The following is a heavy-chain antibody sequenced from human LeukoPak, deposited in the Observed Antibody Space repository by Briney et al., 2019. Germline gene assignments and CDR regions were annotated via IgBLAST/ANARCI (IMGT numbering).Heavy chain of an antibody. CDR2: ISGSGGST. V-gene: IGHV3-23*01. CDR3: AKGWWITPFDY. CDR1: GFTFSNYA. Sequence: GGSLRLSCAASGFTFSNYAMNWVRQAPGKGLEWVSAISGSGGSTYYADSVKGRFTISRDNSKNTLYLQMNSLRAEDTAVYYCAKGWWITPFDYWGQGTLVTVSS. J-gene: IGHJ4*02. D-gene: IGHD5-12*01.